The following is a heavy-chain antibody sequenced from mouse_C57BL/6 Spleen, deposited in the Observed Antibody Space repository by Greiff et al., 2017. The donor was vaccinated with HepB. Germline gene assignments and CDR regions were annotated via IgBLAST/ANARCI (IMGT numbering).Heavy chain of an antibody. D-gene: IGHD1-1*01. CDR2: IDPENGDT. CDR1: GFNIKDDY. V-gene: IGHV14-4*01. CDR3: TTGPSTVVEDAMDY. J-gene: IGHJ4*01. Sequence: EVQLQHSGAELVRPGASVKLSCTASGFNIKDDYMHWVKQRPEQGLEWIGWIDPENGDTEYASKFQGKATITADTSSNTAYLQLSSLTSEDTAVYYCTTGPSTVVEDAMDYWGQGTSVTVSS.